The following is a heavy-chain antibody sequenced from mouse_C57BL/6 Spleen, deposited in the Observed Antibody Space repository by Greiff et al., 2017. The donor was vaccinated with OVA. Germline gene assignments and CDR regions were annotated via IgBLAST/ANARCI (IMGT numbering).Heavy chain of an antibody. CDR1: GYTFTSYW. CDR3: ARSHYGSSFLYAMDY. J-gene: IGHJ4*01. D-gene: IGHD1-1*01. V-gene: IGHV1-69*01. CDR2: IDPSDSYT. Sequence: QVQLQQPGAELVMPGASVKLSCKASGYTFTSYWMHWVKQRPGQGLEWIGEIDPSDSYTNYNQKFKGKSTLTVDKSSSTAYMQLSSLTSEDSAVYYCARSHYGSSFLYAMDYWGQGTSVTVSS.